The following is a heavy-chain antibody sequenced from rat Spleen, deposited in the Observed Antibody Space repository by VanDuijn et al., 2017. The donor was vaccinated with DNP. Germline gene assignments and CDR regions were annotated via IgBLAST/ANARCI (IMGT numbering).Heavy chain of an antibody. CDR3: IRWNSGHFDY. CDR1: GFTFSDYY. D-gene: IGHD4-3*01. CDR2: IGSDAYAP. Sequence: EVQLVESGGDLVQPGRSLKLSCAASGFTFSDYYMAWVRQAPKKGLEWVAYIGSDAYAPYYGDSVKGRFTISRDNAKSTLYLQMNSLRSEDMATYYCIRWNSGHFDYWGQGVMVTVSS. J-gene: IGHJ2*01. V-gene: IGHV5-22*01.